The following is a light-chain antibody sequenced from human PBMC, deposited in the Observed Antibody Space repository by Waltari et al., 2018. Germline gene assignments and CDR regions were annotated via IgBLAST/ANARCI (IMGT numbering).Light chain of an antibody. CDR1: NLDSRR. CDR2: HDT. J-gene: IGLJ2*01. V-gene: IGLV3-21*02. CDR3: CSYAGSSTFVV. Sequence: SYVLTQPPSVSVSPGQTATITCTGANLDSRRVHWYQQKPGRAPVLVIYHDTGRPAGIPQRFSGVHSWNTVTLTITRVEAGDEADYYCCSYAGSSTFVVFGGGTKLTVL.